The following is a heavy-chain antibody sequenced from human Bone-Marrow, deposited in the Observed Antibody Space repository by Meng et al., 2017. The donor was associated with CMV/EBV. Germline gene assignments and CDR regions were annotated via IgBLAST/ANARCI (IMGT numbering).Heavy chain of an antibody. J-gene: IGHJ6*02. CDR2: ISYDGSNK. Sequence: GESLKISCAAPGFTFSSYAMHWVRQAPGKGLEWVAVISYDGSNKYYADSVKGRFTISRDNSKNTLYLQMNSLRAEDTAVYYCARDNSVVISVWDGMDVWGQGPTVTVSS. D-gene: IGHD4-23*01. CDR3: ARDNSVVISVWDGMDV. CDR1: GFTFSSYA. V-gene: IGHV3-30-3*01.